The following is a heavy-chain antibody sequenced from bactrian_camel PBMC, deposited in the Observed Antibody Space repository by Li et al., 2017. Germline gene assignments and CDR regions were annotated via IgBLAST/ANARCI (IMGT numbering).Heavy chain of an antibody. D-gene: IGHD2*01. Sequence: VQLVESGGGSVQAGGSLKLSCVVSGYNTYYMAWFRQAPGKEREGVAFIDTSGGTNYAYSVAGRFTISRDNAKNTLYLQMNSLKPEDTAMYSAGGGYCRYRAHFGYWGQGTQVTVS. V-gene: IGHV3S53*01. CDR2: IDTSGGT. J-gene: IGHJ6*01. CDR1: GYNTYY. CDR3: GGGYCRYRAHFGY.